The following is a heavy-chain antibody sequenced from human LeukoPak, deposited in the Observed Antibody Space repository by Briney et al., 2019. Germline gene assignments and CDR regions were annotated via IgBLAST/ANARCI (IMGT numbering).Heavy chain of an antibody. J-gene: IGHJ4*02. CDR1: GFTFSSYA. CDR2: IYGSGGTT. D-gene: IGHD6-6*01. CDR3: AKGIEYSSASPFDF. V-gene: IGHV3-23*01. Sequence: GGSLRLSCAASGFTFSSYAISWVRQAPGKGLEWVSNIYGSGGTTYYADSVMGRFTISRDNSKNTLYLQMNTLRAEDTAVYYCAKGIEYSSASPFDFWGQGTLVTVSS.